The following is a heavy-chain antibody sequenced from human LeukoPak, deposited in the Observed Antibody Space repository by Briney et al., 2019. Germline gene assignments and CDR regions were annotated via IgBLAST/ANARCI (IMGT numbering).Heavy chain of an antibody. J-gene: IGHJ4*02. CDR3: TRERRDGYKVYFDY. Sequence: SETLSLTCTVSGGSISNYYWSWIRQPPGKGLEWIGYVYYSGSTNYNPSLKSRVTISVDTSKNQFSLRLSSVTAADTAVYYCTRERRDGYKVYFDYWGQGTLVTVSS. D-gene: IGHD5-24*01. CDR2: VYYSGST. CDR1: GGSISNYY. V-gene: IGHV4-59*01.